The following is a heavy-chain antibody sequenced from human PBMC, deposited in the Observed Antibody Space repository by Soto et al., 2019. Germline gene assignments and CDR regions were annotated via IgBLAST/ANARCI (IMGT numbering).Heavy chain of an antibody. J-gene: IGHJ4*02. CDR2: ISANSGNT. CDR1: GFIFNNYA. V-gene: IGHV1-18*04. D-gene: IGHD3-22*01. CDR3: ATAGNYDSSGRDF. Sequence: ASVKVSCKAFGFIFNNYAISWVREAPGQGLEWMGWISANSGNTNYAQKLQGRVTMTTDTSTSTAYMELRSLRSDDTAVYYCATAGNYDSSGRDFWGQGTLVTVSS.